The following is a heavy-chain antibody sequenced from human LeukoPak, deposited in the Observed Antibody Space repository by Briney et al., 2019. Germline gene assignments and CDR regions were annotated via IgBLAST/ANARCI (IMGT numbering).Heavy chain of an antibody. V-gene: IGHV3-33*01. CDR1: GFTFSTYG. CDR2: IWHDGSIK. Sequence: PGTSLRLSCAASGFTFSTYGMHWVRQAPGKGLEWVAVIWHDGSIKYYADSVKGRFTISRDNSKNTLYLQMNSLRAEDTAVYYCARAVGPFDFWGPGTIVIVSS. CDR3: ARAVGPFDF. J-gene: IGHJ3*01.